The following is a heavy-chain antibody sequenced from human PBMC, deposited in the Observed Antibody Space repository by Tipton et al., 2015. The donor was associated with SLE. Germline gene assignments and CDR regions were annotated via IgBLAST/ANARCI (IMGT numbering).Heavy chain of an antibody. D-gene: IGHD3-10*01. CDR1: GDIVSSNSAG. J-gene: IGHJ5*02. CDR3: AKDETGNWFDP. V-gene: IGHV6-1*01. Sequence: PGLVKPSQTLSLTCAISGDIVSSNSAGWNWLRQSPSRGLEWLGRTWYRSKWHNEYAVSVKTRILISPDTSKNQFSLQLHSVNPEDTAVYYCAKDETGNWFDPWGQGTLVTVSS. CDR2: TWYRSKWHN.